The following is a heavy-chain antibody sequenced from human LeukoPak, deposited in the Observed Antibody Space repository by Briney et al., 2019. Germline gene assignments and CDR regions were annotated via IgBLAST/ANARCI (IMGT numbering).Heavy chain of an antibody. CDR1: GFSISSYY. Sequence: SETLSLTCTVSGFSISSYYWTWIRQPAGSGLEWIGRIYVSGTTNYHPSLKSRVTMPVDTSKNQFSLKLTSVTAADTAVYYCAREGYNYGLDYWGQGALVTVSS. CDR3: AREGYNYGLDY. D-gene: IGHD4-17*01. CDR2: IYVSGTT. J-gene: IGHJ4*02. V-gene: IGHV4-4*07.